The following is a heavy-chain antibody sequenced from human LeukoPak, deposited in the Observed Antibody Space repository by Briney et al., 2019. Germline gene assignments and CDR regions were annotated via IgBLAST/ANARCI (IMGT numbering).Heavy chain of an antibody. V-gene: IGHV3-21*01. CDR3: ASLVATRNWFDP. CDR2: ISSSSSYI. Sequence: GVLRLSCAASGFTFSSYSMNWVRQAPGKGLEWVSSISSSSSYIYYADSVKGRFTVSRDNAKNSVYLQMNSLRAEDTAVYYCASLVATRNWFDPWGQGTLVTVSS. CDR1: GFTFSSYS. J-gene: IGHJ5*02. D-gene: IGHD5-12*01.